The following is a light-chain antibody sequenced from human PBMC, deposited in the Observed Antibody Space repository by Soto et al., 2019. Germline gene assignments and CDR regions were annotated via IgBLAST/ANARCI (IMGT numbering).Light chain of an antibody. CDR3: SSYTSTNTLVV. CDR1: SSDVGFYDF. CDR2: DVS. J-gene: IGLJ7*01. V-gene: IGLV2-14*03. Sequence: QSALTQPASVSGSPGQSITISCTGTSSDVGFYDFVSWYQQHPDTAPKLMIYDVSNRPSGVSNRFSGSKSGYTASLTISGLQPEDEADYYCSSYTSTNTLVVFGGGTQLTVL.